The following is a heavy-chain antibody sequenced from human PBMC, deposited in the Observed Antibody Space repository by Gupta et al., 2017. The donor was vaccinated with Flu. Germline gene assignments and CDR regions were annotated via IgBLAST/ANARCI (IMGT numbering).Heavy chain of an antibody. CDR3: ASKPASEGGWTPNSGEHFAFDI. D-gene: IGHD2-15*01. CDR2: INPNSGGT. Sequence: QVPLVQSGAEVQKPGASVKVSCKASGYTFTGYYMHWVRQAPGQGLEWMGWINPNSGGTNYAQKFQGRVTMTRDTSISTAYMELSRLRSDDTAVYYCASKPASEGGWTPNSGEHFAFDIWGQGTMVTVSS. V-gene: IGHV1-2*02. J-gene: IGHJ3*02. CDR1: GYTFTGYY.